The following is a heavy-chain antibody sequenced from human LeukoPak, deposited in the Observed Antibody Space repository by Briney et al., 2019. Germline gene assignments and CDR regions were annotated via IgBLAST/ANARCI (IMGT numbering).Heavy chain of an antibody. V-gene: IGHV3-7*01. CDR3: ARDAGGPYYDFWSGYYTDY. Sequence: GGSLRLSCAASGFTFSSYWMSWVRQAPGKGLEWVANIKQDGSEKYYVDSVKGRFTISRDNAKNSLYLQMNSLRAEDTAVYYCARDAGGPYYDFWSGYYTDYWGQGTLVTVSS. CDR2: IKQDGSEK. J-gene: IGHJ4*02. CDR1: GFTFSSYW. D-gene: IGHD3-3*01.